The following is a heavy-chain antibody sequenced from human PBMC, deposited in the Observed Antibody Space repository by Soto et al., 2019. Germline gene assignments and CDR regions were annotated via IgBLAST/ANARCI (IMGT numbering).Heavy chain of an antibody. Sequence: SVKVSCKASGGTFSSYAISWVRQAPGQGLEWMGGIIPIFGTANYVQKFQGRVTITTDESTSTAYMELRSLRSDDTAVYYCARGAGTTSEGSLFDYWGQGTLVTVSS. D-gene: IGHD1-1*01. V-gene: IGHV1-69*05. CDR2: IIPIFGTA. CDR3: ARGAGTTSEGSLFDY. CDR1: GGTFSSYA. J-gene: IGHJ4*02.